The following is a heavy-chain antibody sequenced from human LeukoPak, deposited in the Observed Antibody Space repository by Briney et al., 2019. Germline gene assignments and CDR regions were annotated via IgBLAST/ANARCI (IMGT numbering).Heavy chain of an antibody. Sequence: GASVKVSCKASGYTFTSYYMHWGRQAPGQGLEWMGIINPSGGSTSYAQKFQGRVTMTRDTSTSTVYMELSSLRSEDTAVYYCARAGCSSTSCYGGGDAFDIWGQGTMVTVSS. CDR3: ARAGCSSTSCYGGGDAFDI. CDR1: GYTFTSYY. CDR2: INPSGGST. D-gene: IGHD2-2*01. J-gene: IGHJ3*02. V-gene: IGHV1-46*01.